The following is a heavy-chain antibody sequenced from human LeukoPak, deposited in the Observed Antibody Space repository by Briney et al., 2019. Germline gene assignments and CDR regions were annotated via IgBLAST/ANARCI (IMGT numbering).Heavy chain of an antibody. CDR3: AKSVLGRVVVDFDY. Sequence: GGSLRLSCATSGFTFSSYAMSWVRQAPGKGLEWVSAITGSGGNTYYADSVKGRFTTSRDNSKNTLYLQMSSLRVEDTALYYCAKSVLGRVVVDFDYWGQGNLVTVSS. CDR2: ITGSGGNT. CDR1: GFTFSSYA. J-gene: IGHJ4*02. V-gene: IGHV3-23*01. D-gene: IGHD3-3*01.